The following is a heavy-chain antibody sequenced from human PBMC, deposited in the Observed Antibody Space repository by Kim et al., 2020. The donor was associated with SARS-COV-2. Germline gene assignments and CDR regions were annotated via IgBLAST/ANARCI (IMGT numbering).Heavy chain of an antibody. J-gene: IGHJ6*02. CDR2: IVVGSVNT. D-gene: IGHD3-16*02. Sequence: SVKVSCKASGFTFTSSAVQWVRQARGQRLEWIGWIVVGSVNTNYAQKFQERVTITRDMSTSTAYMELSSLRSEDTAVYYCAADGSRAVITFGGVIGPYYYYGMDVWGQGTTVTVSS. CDR3: AADGSRAVITFGGVIGPYYYYGMDV. V-gene: IGHV1-58*01. CDR1: GFTFTSSA.